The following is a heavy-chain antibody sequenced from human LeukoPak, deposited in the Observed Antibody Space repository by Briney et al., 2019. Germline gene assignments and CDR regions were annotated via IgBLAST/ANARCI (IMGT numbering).Heavy chain of an antibody. CDR2: IKGIGTTT. V-gene: IGHV3-11*04. CDR3: AREHSGYDFPGRDYYYMDV. J-gene: IGHJ6*03. D-gene: IGHD5-12*01. CDR1: GFTFSDYY. Sequence: KSGGSLRLSCAASGFTFSDYYMSWIRQAPGKGLEWLSHIKGIGTTTYYADSVKGRFTISRDNAGNSLYLQMNSLRAEDTAVYYCAREHSGYDFPGRDYYYMDVWGKGTTVTVSS.